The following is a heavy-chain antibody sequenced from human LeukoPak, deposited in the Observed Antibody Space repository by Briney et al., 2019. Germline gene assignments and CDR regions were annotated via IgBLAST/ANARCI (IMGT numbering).Heavy chain of an antibody. J-gene: IGHJ4*02. D-gene: IGHD3-10*01. CDR2: IYYSGST. CDR1: GGSISSSSYY. V-gene: IGHV4-39*01. Sequence: SETLSLTCTVSGGSISSSSYYWGWIRQPPGKGLEWIGSIYYSGSTYYNPSPKSRVTISVDTSKNQFSLKLSSVTAADTAVYYCATYGSGSLDYWGQGTLVTVSS. CDR3: ATYGSGSLDY.